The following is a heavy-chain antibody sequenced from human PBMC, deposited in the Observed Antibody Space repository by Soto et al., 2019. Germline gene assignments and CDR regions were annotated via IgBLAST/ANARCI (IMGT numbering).Heavy chain of an antibody. CDR2: ISSSSSTI. CDR3: ARDWNYDFWSGYYQNYFDY. CDR1: GFPFSSYS. D-gene: IGHD3-3*01. V-gene: IGHV3-48*01. J-gene: IGHJ4*02. Sequence: GGSLRLSCAASGFPFSSYSMNWVRQAPGKGLEWVSYISSSSSTIYYADSVKGRFTISRDNAKNSLYLQMNSLRAEDTAVYYCARDWNYDFWSGYYQNYFDYWGQGTLVTVSS.